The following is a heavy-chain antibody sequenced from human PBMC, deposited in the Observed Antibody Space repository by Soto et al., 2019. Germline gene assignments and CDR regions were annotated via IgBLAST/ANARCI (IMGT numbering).Heavy chain of an antibody. V-gene: IGHV3-30*18. J-gene: IGHJ6*01. Sequence: GGSLRLSGAASGFTFSSYGMHWVRQAPGKGLEWVAVIPYDGINRYYAASVKRRFTISRDNSKNTLNLHMSSLRAEDTAVYYYGKGEGLNYYYGMDVLGQGTTVSVSS. CDR3: GKGEGLNYYYGMDV. CDR2: IPYDGINR. CDR1: GFTFSSYG.